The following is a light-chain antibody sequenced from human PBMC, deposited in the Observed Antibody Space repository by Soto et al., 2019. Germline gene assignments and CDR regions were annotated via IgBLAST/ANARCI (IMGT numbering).Light chain of an antibody. Sequence: DIQMTQSPSTLSGSVGDRVTITCRASQTISSWLAWYQQKPGKAPKLLIYKASTLKSGVPSRFSGSGSGTEFTLTISSLQPDDFDTYYCQPYNSYSEALGQGTKADIK. CDR2: KAS. V-gene: IGKV1-5*03. CDR3: QPYNSYSEA. CDR1: QTISSW. J-gene: IGKJ1*01.